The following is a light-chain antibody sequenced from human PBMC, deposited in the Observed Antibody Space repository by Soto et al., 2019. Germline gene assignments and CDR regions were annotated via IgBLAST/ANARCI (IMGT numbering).Light chain of an antibody. V-gene: IGLV9-49*01. CDR2: VGTGGIVG. Sequence: QPVLTQPPSASASLGASVTLTCTLSSGYSKYKVDWYQQRPGKGPRFVMRVGTGGIVGSKGDGIPDRFSVLGSGLNRYLTIKNIQEEDESDYHCGADHGSGSNFLVFGGGTKLTVL. CDR3: GADHGSGSNFLV. J-gene: IGLJ2*01. CDR1: SGYSKYK.